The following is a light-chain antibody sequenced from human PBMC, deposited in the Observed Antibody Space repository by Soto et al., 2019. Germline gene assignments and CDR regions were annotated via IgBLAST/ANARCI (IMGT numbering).Light chain of an antibody. CDR2: IAS. V-gene: IGKV3-20*01. Sequence: EVVLTQSPGTLSLSPGERATLSCWASQSVSRSYLAWYQQKPGQAPRLLIYIASSRATGIPDRFSGSGSGTDFTLTISRLEPEDFEMYYCQQYGSSPYTCGQGTKLEIK. CDR3: QQYGSSPYT. CDR1: QSVSRSY. J-gene: IGKJ2*01.